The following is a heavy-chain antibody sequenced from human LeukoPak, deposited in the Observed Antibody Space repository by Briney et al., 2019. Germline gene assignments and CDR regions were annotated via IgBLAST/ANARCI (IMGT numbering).Heavy chain of an antibody. J-gene: IGHJ6*02. CDR1: GGSISSSSYY. D-gene: IGHD2-21*01. CDR2: IYYSGST. Sequence: SETPSLTCTVSGGSISSSSYYWGWIRQPPGRGLEWIGSIYYSGSTYYNPSLKSRVAISVDTSKNQFSLKLSSVTAADTAVYYCLFRNYYYGMDVWGQGTTVTVSS. V-gene: IGHV4-39*05. CDR3: LFRNYYYGMDV.